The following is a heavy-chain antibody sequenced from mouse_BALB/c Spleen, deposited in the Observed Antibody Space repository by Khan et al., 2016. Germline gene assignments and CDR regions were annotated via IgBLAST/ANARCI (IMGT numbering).Heavy chain of an antibody. CDR2: IDPYNDGT. V-gene: IGHV1S136*01. CDR1: GYTFTSYV. Sequence: VQLKQSGPELVKPGASVKMSCKSSGYTFTSYVMHWVKQKPGQGLEWIGYIDPYNDGTTYNEKFKVKATLTSDKSSSTAYLELSSLTAEDSAVYYCARRGYTGTYFDYWGQGTTLTVSS. CDR3: ARRGYTGTYFDY. J-gene: IGHJ2*01. D-gene: IGHD2-2*01.